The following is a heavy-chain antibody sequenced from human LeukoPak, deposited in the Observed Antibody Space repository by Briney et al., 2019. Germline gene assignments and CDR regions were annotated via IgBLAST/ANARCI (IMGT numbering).Heavy chain of an antibody. J-gene: IGHJ3*02. Sequence: SETLSLTCTVSGGSTSSYSWSWIRQPPGKGLEWLGYFYYSGSTNYNPSLKSRVIISVDESKNQIFLKLSSGTAAETAVYYCTRDVGRYYDSSGWTAFDIWGQGTMVTVSS. D-gene: IGHD3-22*01. CDR1: GGSTSSYS. V-gene: IGHV4-59*01. CDR2: FYYSGST. CDR3: TRDVGRYYDSSGWTAFDI.